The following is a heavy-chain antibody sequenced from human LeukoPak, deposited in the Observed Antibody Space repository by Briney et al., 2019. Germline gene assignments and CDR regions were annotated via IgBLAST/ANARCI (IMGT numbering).Heavy chain of an antibody. CDR2: INHSGST. D-gene: IGHD2-2*01. CDR3: ARARKAIVVVPAALDY. Sequence: SSETLSLTCAVYGRSFSGYYWSWIRQPPGKGLEWIGEINHSGSTNYNPSLKSRVTISVDTSKNQFSLKLSSVTAADTAVYYCARARKAIVVVPAALDYWGQGTLVTVSS. V-gene: IGHV4-34*01. CDR1: GRSFSGYY. J-gene: IGHJ4*02.